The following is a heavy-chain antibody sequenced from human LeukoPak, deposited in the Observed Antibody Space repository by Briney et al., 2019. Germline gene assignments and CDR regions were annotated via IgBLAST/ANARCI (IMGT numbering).Heavy chain of an antibody. Sequence: PGGSLRLSCVTSGLTFDDYGMSWVRQAPGKGLEWVSGINWNGRSTGYADSVKGRFTISRENAKNSLYLQMNSLRAEDTAVYYCAELGITMIGGVWGKGTTVTISS. J-gene: IGHJ6*04. CDR3: AELGITMIGGV. CDR2: INWNGRST. D-gene: IGHD3-10*02. CDR1: GLTFDDYG. V-gene: IGHV3-20*04.